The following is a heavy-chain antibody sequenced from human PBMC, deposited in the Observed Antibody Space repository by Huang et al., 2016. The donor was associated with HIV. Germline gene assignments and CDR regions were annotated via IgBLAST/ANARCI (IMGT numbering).Heavy chain of an antibody. V-gene: IGHV3-9*01. Sequence: EVHLVESGGGLVQLGRSLRLSCGAFGFTFDDFSLHWVRQRPGKGLEYVSGITWDRDRVFYAASVKGRFTISRDNAKNSLYLQMNSLRVEDTALYYCAHLPEPSSPWTDYWGQGTLVTVSS. D-gene: IGHD1-1*01. CDR3: AHLPEPSSPWTDY. CDR2: ITWDRDRV. J-gene: IGHJ4*02. CDR1: GFTFDDFS.